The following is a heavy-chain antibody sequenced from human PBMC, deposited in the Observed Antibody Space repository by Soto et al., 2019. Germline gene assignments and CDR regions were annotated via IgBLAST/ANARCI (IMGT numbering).Heavy chain of an antibody. Sequence: QVQLQQWGAGPLRPLETLSLTCGVSGGSFSGYYWAWIRQSPGKGLEWLGEINDRGSINYNPSLKRRVSISVDTSKNHYSLHLRSVTAADTAVYYCARESHDILTGPPWVWYFDLWGRGTLVTVSS. CDR1: GGSFSGYY. J-gene: IGHJ2*01. CDR3: ARESHDILTGPPWVWYFDL. V-gene: IGHV4-34*01. D-gene: IGHD3-9*01. CDR2: INDRGSI.